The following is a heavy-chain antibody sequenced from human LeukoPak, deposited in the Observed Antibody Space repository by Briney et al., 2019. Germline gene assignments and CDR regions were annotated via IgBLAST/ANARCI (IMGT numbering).Heavy chain of an antibody. D-gene: IGHD3-22*01. CDR3: AKDPYYYDTNNWFDP. Sequence: GGSLRLSCAASGFTFSSYGMHWVRQAPGKGLEWVAFIRYDGSNKYYADSVKGRFTISRDNSKNTLYLQMNSLRAEDTAVYYCAKDPYYYDTNNWFDPWGQGTLVTVSS. CDR2: IRYDGSNK. CDR1: GFTFSSYG. J-gene: IGHJ5*02. V-gene: IGHV3-30*02.